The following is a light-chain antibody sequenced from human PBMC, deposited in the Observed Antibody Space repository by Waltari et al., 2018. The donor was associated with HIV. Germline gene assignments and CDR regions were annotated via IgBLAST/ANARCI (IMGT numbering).Light chain of an antibody. Sequence: QSALTQPASVSASPGQSITISCTGTSSDVGGYNYVSWYRQHPGEAPNVIIYEVNRRPSGVSNRFTATKSGNTASLAISGLQPEDEADYFCSSYTSSSTHVFGPGTKVTVL. CDR2: EVN. V-gene: IGLV2-14*03. CDR3: SSYTSSSTHV. CDR1: SSDVGGYNY. J-gene: IGLJ1*01.